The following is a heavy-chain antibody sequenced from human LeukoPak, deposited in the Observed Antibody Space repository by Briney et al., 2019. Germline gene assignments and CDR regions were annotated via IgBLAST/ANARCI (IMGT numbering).Heavy chain of an antibody. J-gene: IGHJ5*02. V-gene: IGHV3-23*01. CDR1: GFTFSSYA. CDR3: ARDDRDSSGYNWFDP. D-gene: IGHD3-22*01. Sequence: GGSLRLSCAASGFTFSSYAMNWVRQAPGKGPEWVSGISGSGVSTYYADSVKGRFTISRDNSKNTLYLQMNSLRAEDTAVYYCARDDRDSSGYNWFDPWGQGTLVTVSS. CDR2: ISGSGVST.